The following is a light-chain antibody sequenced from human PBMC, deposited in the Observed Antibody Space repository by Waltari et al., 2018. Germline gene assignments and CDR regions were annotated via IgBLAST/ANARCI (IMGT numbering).Light chain of an antibody. CDR1: QTINDN. CDR3: QHYHNWPPYT. J-gene: IGKJ2*01. Sequence: IVMTQSPATLSVSPGEGATLSCRASQTINDNLAWYQQKPGQAPRLLIYGASRRAGGVSGRFSGSGSGTEFTLTISSLQSEDFAVYYCQHYHNWPPYTFGQGTKLVIK. V-gene: IGKV3-15*01. CDR2: GAS.